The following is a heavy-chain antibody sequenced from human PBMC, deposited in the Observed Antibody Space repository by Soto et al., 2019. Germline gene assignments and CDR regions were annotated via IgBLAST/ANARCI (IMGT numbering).Heavy chain of an antibody. V-gene: IGHV1-3*01. D-gene: IGHD3-10*01. Sequence: QVQLVQSGAEVKKPGASVKVSCKASGYTFTSYAMHWVRQAPGQRLEWMGWINAGNGNTKYSQKFQGRVTITRDTYASTAYMDLSSLRSEDTAVYYCARAMGFGLSNYWGQGTLVTVSS. J-gene: IGHJ4*02. CDR3: ARAMGFGLSNY. CDR1: GYTFTSYA. CDR2: INAGNGNT.